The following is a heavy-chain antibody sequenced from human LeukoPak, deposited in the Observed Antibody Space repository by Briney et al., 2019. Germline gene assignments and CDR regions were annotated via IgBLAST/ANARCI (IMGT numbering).Heavy chain of an antibody. CDR3: ARSRILDYYYYYMDV. J-gene: IGHJ6*03. V-gene: IGHV4-59*01. Sequence: PSETLSLTCTVSGGSISSYYWSWIRQPPGKGLEWIGYIYYSGSTNYNPSLKSRVTISVDTSKNQFSLKLSSVTAADTAVYYCARSRILDYYYYYMDVWGKGTTVTVSS. CDR2: IYYSGST. CDR1: GGSISSYY. D-gene: IGHD2-15*01.